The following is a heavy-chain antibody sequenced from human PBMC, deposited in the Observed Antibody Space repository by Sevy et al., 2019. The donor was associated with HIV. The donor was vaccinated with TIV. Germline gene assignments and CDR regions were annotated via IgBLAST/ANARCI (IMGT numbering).Heavy chain of an antibody. CDR2: IKSKTDGGTT. J-gene: IGHJ4*02. CDR3: TTGPITMVRGVLTDFDY. V-gene: IGHV3-15*01. Sequence: GGSLRLSCAASGFTFSNAWMSWVRQAPGKGLEWVGRIKSKTDGGTTDYAAPVKGRFTISRDDSKNTLYLQMNSLKTEDTAVYYCTTGPITMVRGVLTDFDYWGQGTLVTVSS. D-gene: IGHD3-10*01. CDR1: GFTFSNAW.